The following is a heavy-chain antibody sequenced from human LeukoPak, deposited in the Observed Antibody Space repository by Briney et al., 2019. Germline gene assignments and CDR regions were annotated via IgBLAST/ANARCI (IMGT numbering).Heavy chain of an antibody. Sequence: SVKVSCKASGGTFSSYAISWVRQAPGQGLEWMGRIIPILGIANYAQKFQGRVTITADKSTSTAYMGLSSLRSEDTAVYYCARPVDTAMVGQFDYWGQGTLVTVSS. CDR1: GGTFSSYA. CDR3: ARPVDTAMVGQFDY. V-gene: IGHV1-69*04. CDR2: IIPILGIA. D-gene: IGHD5-18*01. J-gene: IGHJ4*02.